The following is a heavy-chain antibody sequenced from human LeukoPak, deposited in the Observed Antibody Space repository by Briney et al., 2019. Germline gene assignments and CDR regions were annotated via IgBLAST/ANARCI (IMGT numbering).Heavy chain of an antibody. V-gene: IGHV3-23*01. CDR1: GFTFSSYA. Sequence: GGSLRLSCAASGFTFSSYAMSWVRQAPGKGLEWVSAISGSGGSTYYADSVKGRSTISRDNSKNTLYLQMNSLRAEDTAVYYCAKDLHYYDSSGYYWDFDYWGQGTLVTVSS. CDR3: AKDLHYYDSSGYYWDFDY. CDR2: ISGSGGST. J-gene: IGHJ4*02. D-gene: IGHD3-22*01.